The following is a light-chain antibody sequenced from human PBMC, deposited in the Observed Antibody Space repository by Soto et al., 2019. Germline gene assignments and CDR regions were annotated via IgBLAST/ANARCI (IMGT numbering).Light chain of an antibody. CDR3: SSSAGSNNPPV. CDR1: SSDVGGYNY. Sequence: QSVLTQPPSASGSPGQSVTISCTGTSSDVGGYNYVSWYQQHPGKTPRLMIYEVSKRPSGVPDRFSGSKSGNTASLTVSGLQADDEADYYCSSSAGSNNPPVFGGGTKLTVL. CDR2: EVS. V-gene: IGLV2-8*01. J-gene: IGLJ2*01.